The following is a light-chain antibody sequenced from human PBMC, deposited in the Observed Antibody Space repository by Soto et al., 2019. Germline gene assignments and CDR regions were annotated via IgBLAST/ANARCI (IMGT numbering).Light chain of an antibody. Sequence: EIVMTQSPATLSVSPGERATLSCWASQSVSSKLAWYQQKPGQAPRVLIYSASTRATGIPARFSGSGFGTEFPLTISSRQFEFFAVYYCQHKNDWPPTWTFGQGT. CDR2: SAS. CDR3: QHKNDWPPTWT. V-gene: IGKV3-15*01. CDR1: QSVSSK. J-gene: IGKJ1*01.